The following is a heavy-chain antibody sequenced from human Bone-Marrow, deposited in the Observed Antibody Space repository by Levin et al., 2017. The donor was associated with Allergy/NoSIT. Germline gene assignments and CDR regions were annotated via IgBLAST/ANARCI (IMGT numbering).Heavy chain of an antibody. CDR1: GFTFSTYG. CDR2: ISDDGSNK. Sequence: GESLKISCVGSGFTFSTYGMHWVRQAPGKGREWVAVISDDGSNKYYADSVKGRFTISRDSSKNTLFLQMNSLRVKDTAVYYCARDFGDYNFWSGYPDYWGQGTLVTVSS. J-gene: IGHJ4*02. D-gene: IGHD3-3*01. V-gene: IGHV3-30-3*01. CDR3: ARDFGDYNFWSGYPDY.